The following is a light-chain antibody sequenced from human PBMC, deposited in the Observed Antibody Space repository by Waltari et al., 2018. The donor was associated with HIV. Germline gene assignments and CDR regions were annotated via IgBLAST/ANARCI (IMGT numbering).Light chain of an antibody. CDR3: QSWGAGGV. CDR1: SRHITYA. V-gene: IGLV4-69*01. J-gene: IGLJ3*02. CDR2: INSDGSH. Sequence: QFVLTHSPSASASLGASVKLTCTLDSRHITYAIAWHQQKPEKGPRFLMKINSDGSHYKEDDIPDRFSGSSSGAERYLTIARVQADDDGDYYCQSWGAGGVFGGGTTLTVL.